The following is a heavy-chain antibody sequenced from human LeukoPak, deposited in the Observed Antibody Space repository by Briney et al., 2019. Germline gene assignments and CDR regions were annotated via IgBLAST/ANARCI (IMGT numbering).Heavy chain of an antibody. CDR1: GFTFSSYW. J-gene: IGHJ6*03. D-gene: IGHD6-19*01. CDR2: INGDGTST. V-gene: IGHV3-74*03. Sequence: GGSLRLSCAASGFTFSSYWMQWVRQAPGKGLVWVSQINGDGTSTKYADSVKGRFTISRDNARNTLYLQMNSLRAEDTAVYYCARDSDSSGWLDYYMDVWGKGTTVTVSS. CDR3: ARDSDSSGWLDYYMDV.